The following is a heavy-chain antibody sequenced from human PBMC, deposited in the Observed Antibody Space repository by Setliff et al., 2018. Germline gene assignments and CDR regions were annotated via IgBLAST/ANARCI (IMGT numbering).Heavy chain of an antibody. J-gene: IGHJ3*02. D-gene: IGHD3-16*02. CDR1: GGSFSGYY. Sequence: SETLSLTCAVYGGSFSGYYWSWIRQPPGKGLEWIGEINHSGSTNYNPSLKSRVTISVDTSKNQFSLKLSSVTAADTAVYYCARDLYDYVWGTYRYHDAFDIWGQGTMVT. V-gene: IGHV4-34*01. CDR2: INHSGST. CDR3: ARDLYDYVWGTYRYHDAFDI.